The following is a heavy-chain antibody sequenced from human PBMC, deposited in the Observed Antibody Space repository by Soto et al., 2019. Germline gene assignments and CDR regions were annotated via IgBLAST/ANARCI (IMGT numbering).Heavy chain of an antibody. CDR3: ARDYDSSGYPRYYFDY. V-gene: IGHV3-33*01. J-gene: IGHJ4*02. Sequence: QVQLVESGGGVVQPGRSLRLSCAASGFTFSSYGMHWVRQAPGKGLEWVAVIWHDGSNKYYADSVKGRFTISRDNSKNTLYLQMNSLIAEDTAVYYCARDYDSSGYPRYYFDYWGQGTLVTVSS. D-gene: IGHD3-22*01. CDR1: GFTFSSYG. CDR2: IWHDGSNK.